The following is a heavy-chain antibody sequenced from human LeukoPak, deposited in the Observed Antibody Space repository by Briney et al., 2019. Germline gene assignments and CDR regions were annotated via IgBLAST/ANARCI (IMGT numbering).Heavy chain of an antibody. Sequence: GGSLRLSCAASGFTVSSNYMSWVRQAPGKGLEWVSTISGSSGGTHYADSVKGRFTISRDNSKNTLSLQMNSLRAEDTAVYYCAKGGESGNYYNALDYWGQGTLVTVSS. CDR1: GFTVSSNY. CDR3: AKGGESGNYYNALDY. V-gene: IGHV3-23*01. D-gene: IGHD3-10*01. J-gene: IGHJ4*02. CDR2: ISGSSGGT.